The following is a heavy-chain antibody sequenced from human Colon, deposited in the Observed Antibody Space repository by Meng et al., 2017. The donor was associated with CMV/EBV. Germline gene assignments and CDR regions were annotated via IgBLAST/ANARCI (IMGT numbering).Heavy chain of an antibody. CDR1: GFIFSDRY. J-gene: IGHJ3*02. V-gene: IGHV3-7*01. Sequence: GGSLRLSCVASGFIFSDRYMEWVRQAPGRGLELVAHIKEDGSEKYFVGSVKGRFTISRDNAKNSLYLQMNSLRAEDTAVYYCARDPFIKAFDIWGQGTMVTVSS. CDR3: ARDPFIKAFDI. CDR2: IKEDGSEK.